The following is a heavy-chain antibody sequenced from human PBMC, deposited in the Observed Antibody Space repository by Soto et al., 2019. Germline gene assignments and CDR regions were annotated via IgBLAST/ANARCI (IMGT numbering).Heavy chain of an antibody. CDR1: GFTFRSSW. CDR3: ARTPAAMITDRYNWFDA. V-gene: IGHV3-30*03. D-gene: IGHD3-16*01. Sequence: GGSLRLSCEASGFTFRSSWMSWVRQAPGKGLEWVAVISSSGDRQQYAESVKGRFTISRDNSQNTLYLQVSSLTSDDSAVFHCARTPAAMITDRYNWFDAWGPGTQVIVSS. CDR2: ISSSGDRQ. J-gene: IGHJ5*02.